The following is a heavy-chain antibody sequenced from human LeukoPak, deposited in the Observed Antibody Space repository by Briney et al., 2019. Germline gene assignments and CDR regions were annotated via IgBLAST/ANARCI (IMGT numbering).Heavy chain of an antibody. V-gene: IGHV3-30-3*01. D-gene: IGHD3-9*01. CDR2: IASDGSAE. Sequence: GGSLRLSCAASGFTFSNYVMHWVRQAPGKGLEWVERIASDGSAEHYADFVKGRFTISRDQSRNIVYLQINNLTPEDTAMFYCARDGDSTSGYGMDYWGQGAPVTVSS. CDR3: ARDGDSTSGYGMDY. J-gene: IGHJ4*02. CDR1: GFTFSNYV.